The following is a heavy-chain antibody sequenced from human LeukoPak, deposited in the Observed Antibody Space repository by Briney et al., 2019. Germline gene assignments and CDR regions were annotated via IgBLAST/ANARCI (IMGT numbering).Heavy chain of an antibody. Sequence: GRSLRLSCAASGFTFSSYAMSWVRQAPGNGLEWVSAISGSGGSTYYADSVKGRFTISRDNSKNTLYLQMNSLRAKDTAVYYCATLERNYYGSGKGVDYWGQGTLVTVSS. CDR1: GFTFSSYA. V-gene: IGHV3-23*01. J-gene: IGHJ4*02. CDR3: ATLERNYYGSGKGVDY. D-gene: IGHD3-10*01. CDR2: ISGSGGST.